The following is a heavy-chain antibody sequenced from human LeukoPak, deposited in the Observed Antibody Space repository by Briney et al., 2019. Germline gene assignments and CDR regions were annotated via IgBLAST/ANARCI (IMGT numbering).Heavy chain of an antibody. CDR3: ARGGEMATVDY. V-gene: IGHV1-2*02. CDR1: GYTFTGYY. D-gene: IGHD5-24*01. CDR2: INPNSGGT. J-gene: IGHJ4*02. Sequence: ASVKVSCKASGYTFTGYYMHWVRQAPGQGLEWMGWINPNSGGTNYVQKFQGRVTMTRDTSISTAYMELSRLRSEDTAVYYCARGGEMATVDYWGQGTLVTVSS.